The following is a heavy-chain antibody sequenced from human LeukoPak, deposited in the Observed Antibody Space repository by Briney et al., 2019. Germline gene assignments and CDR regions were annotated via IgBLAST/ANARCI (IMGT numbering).Heavy chain of an antibody. CDR1: GLTFSSYA. J-gene: IGHJ4*02. CDR2: ISGSGGST. V-gene: IGHV3-23*01. D-gene: IGHD2-2*01. CDR3: AKSRSDCSSTSCSGFDY. Sequence: GGSLRLSCAASGLTFSSYAMSWVRQAPGKGLEWVSAISGSGGSTYYADSVKGRFTISRDNSKNTLYLQMNSLRAEDTAVYYCAKSRSDCSSTSCSGFDYWGQGTLVTVSS.